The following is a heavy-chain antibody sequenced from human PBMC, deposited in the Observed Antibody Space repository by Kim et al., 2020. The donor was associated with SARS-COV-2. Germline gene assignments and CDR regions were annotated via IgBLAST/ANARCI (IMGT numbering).Heavy chain of an antibody. CDR2: T. Sequence: TNYNPSLKSRVTISVDTSKNQFSLKLSAVTAADTALYYCARQRYARDFDYWGQGTLVTVSS. V-gene: IGHV4-59*08. CDR3: ARQRYARDFDY. D-gene: IGHD3-16*01. J-gene: IGHJ4*02.